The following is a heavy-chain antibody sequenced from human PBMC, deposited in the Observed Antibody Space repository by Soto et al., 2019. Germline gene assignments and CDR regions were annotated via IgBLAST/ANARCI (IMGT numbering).Heavy chain of an antibody. V-gene: IGHV4-59*11. CDR1: GGSISSHY. Sequence: PSETLSLTCTVSGGSISSHYWSWIRQPPGKGLEWIGYIYYSGSTNYNPSLKSRVTISVDTSKNQFSLKLSSVTAADTAVYYCAGFYGDYFDYWGQGTLVTVSS. CDR3: AGFYGDYFDY. CDR2: IYYSGST. D-gene: IGHD4-17*01. J-gene: IGHJ4*02.